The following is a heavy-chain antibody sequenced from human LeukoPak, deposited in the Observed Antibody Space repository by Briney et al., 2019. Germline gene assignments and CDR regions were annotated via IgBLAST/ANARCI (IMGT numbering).Heavy chain of an antibody. CDR1: GGSISSGDYY. CDR2: IYYSGST. D-gene: IGHD2-2*01. J-gene: IGHJ6*03. Sequence: PSQTLSLTCTVSGGSISSGDYYWSWIRQHPGKGLEWIGYIYYSGSTYYNPSLKSRVTISVDTSKNQFSLKLSSVTAADTAVYYCATSSTSTYYYMDVWGKGTTVTVSS. CDR3: ATSSTSTYYYMDV. V-gene: IGHV4-31*03.